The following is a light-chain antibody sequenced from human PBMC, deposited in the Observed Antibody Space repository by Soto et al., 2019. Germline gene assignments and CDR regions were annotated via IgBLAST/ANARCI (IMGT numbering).Light chain of an antibody. CDR2: AAS. J-gene: IGKJ4*01. Sequence: AIRMTQSPSSLSASKGDRVTITCRASQGISSYLAWYQQKPGKAPKLLIYAASTLQSGVPSRFSGSGSGTDFTLTISCLQSEDFATYYCQQYYSYPLTFGGGTKVDIK. V-gene: IGKV1-8*01. CDR1: QGISSY. CDR3: QQYYSYPLT.